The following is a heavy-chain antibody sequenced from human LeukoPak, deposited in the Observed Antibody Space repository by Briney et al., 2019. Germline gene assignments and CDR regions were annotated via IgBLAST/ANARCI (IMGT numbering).Heavy chain of an antibody. CDR3: ARKTYYYDSSGYYHDY. J-gene: IGHJ4*02. Sequence: PSQTLSLTCTVSGGSISSCDYYWSWVRQPPGKGLEWIGYIYYSGSTYYNPSLKSRVTLSVDTSKNQFSLKLSSVPAADTAVYYCARKTYYYDSSGYYHDYWGQGDLVTVSS. CDR2: IYYSGST. CDR1: GGSISSCDYY. V-gene: IGHV4-30-4*01. D-gene: IGHD3-22*01.